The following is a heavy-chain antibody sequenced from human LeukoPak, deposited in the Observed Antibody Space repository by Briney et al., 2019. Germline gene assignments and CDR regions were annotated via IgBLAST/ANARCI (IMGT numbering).Heavy chain of an antibody. D-gene: IGHD3-10*01. CDR1: GFTFSSYG. Sequence: GGSLRLSCAASGFTFSSYGMNWVCQAPGKGLERVAVTSIDGSNKYYADSLKGRFTIYRDNSKNTLYLQMNSLRAEDAAVYYCAKDGYYGSGTYPDYWGQGTLVTVSS. CDR3: AKDGYYGSGTYPDY. V-gene: IGHV3-30*18. J-gene: IGHJ4*02. CDR2: TSIDGSNK.